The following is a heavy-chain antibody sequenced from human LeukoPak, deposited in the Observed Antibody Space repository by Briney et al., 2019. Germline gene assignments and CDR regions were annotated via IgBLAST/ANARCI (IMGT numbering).Heavy chain of an antibody. CDR3: ARDRSQYSSGWYSYFDY. V-gene: IGHV1-69*04. Sequence: ASVKVSCKASGGTFSSYAISWVRQAPGQGLEWMGRIIPIFGIANHAQKFQGRVTITADKSTSTAYMELSSLRSEDTAVYYCARDRSQYSSGWYSYFDYWGQGTLVTVSS. D-gene: IGHD6-19*01. CDR2: IIPIFGIA. CDR1: GGTFSSYA. J-gene: IGHJ4*02.